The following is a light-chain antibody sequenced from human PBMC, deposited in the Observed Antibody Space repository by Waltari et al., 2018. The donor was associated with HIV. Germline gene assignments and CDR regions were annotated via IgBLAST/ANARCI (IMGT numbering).Light chain of an antibody. V-gene: IGKV1-39*01. CDR3: QHSFTTPWT. CDR1: QSISIY. CDR2: AAS. Sequence: DIQMTQSPSSLSASVGDRVTITCRASQSISIYLNWYQQKPGKAPNLLINAASSLQGGVPSRFSGSASGTDFTLTISSLQPEDFATYYCQHSFTTPWTFGQGTKVEIK. J-gene: IGKJ1*01.